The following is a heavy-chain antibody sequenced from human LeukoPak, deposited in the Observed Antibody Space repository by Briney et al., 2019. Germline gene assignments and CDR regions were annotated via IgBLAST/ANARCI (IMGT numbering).Heavy chain of an antibody. CDR2: IYYSGST. V-gene: IGHV4-31*03. J-gene: IGHJ4*02. CDR1: GGSISSGGYY. Sequence: RASETLSLTCTVSGGSISSGGYYWSWIRQHPGKGLEWIGYIYYSGSTYYNPSLKSRVTISVDTSKNQFSLKLSSVTAADTAVYYCATSDLYYFDYWGQGTLVTVSS. D-gene: IGHD3-3*01. CDR3: ATSDLYYFDY.